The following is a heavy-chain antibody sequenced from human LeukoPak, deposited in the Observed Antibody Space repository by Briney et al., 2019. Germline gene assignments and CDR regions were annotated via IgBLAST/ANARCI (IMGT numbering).Heavy chain of an antibody. Sequence: ASVKVSCKASGYTFTSYGISWVRQAPGQGLEWMGWISAYNGNTNYAQKLQGRVTMTRNTSISTAYMELSSLRSEDTAVYYCARGNKPRPYDILTGYYDYYYGMGVWGQGTTVTVSS. D-gene: IGHD3-9*01. V-gene: IGHV1-18*01. J-gene: IGHJ6*02. CDR3: ARGNKPRPYDILTGYYDYYYGMGV. CDR1: GYTFTSYG. CDR2: ISAYNGNT.